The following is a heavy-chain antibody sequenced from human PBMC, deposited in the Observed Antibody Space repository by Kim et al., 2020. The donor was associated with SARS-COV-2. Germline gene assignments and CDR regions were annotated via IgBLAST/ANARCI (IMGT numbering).Heavy chain of an antibody. CDR3: AREDYYGSGSYYNAY. D-gene: IGHD3-10*01. V-gene: IGHV3-30*01. J-gene: IGHJ4*02. Sequence: SGKGRFTNSRDNSKNTLYLQMNSLRAEDTAVYYCAREDYYGSGSYYNAYWGQGTLVTVSS.